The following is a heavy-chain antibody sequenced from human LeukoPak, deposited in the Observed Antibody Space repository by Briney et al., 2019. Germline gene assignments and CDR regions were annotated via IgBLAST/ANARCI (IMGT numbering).Heavy chain of an antibody. J-gene: IGHJ5*02. CDR1: GDSVRNDFYY. CDR2: IYYSGST. D-gene: IGHD6-19*01. Sequence: KPSETLSLTCSVSGDSVRNDFYYWGWIRQPPGKGLEWIGSIYYSGSTYYNPSLKSRVTVSVDTSKNQFSLKLSSVTAADTAVYYCARHGGGYSSGWPMGWFDPWGQGTLVTVSS. CDR3: ARHGGGYSSGWPMGWFDP. V-gene: IGHV4-39*01.